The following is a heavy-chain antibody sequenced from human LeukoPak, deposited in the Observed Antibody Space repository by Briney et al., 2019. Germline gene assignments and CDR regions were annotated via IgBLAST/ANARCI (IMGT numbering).Heavy chain of an antibody. D-gene: IGHD5-12*01. CDR1: GGSISSSSYY. CDR2: IYYSGST. V-gene: IGHV4-39*01. J-gene: IGHJ4*02. CDR3: ARTRSGYDYFDY. Sequence: SETLSLTCTVSGGSISSSSYYWGWIRQPPGKGLEWIGSIYYSGSTYYNPSLKSRVTISVDTSKNQFSLKLSSVTAADTAVYYCARTRSGYDYFDYWGQGTLVTVSP.